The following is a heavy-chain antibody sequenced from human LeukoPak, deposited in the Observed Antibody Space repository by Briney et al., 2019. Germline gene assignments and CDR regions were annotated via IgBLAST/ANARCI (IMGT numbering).Heavy chain of an antibody. Sequence: SETLSLTCAVSGGSISSSNWWSWVRQPPGKGLEWIGEIYHSGSTNYNPSLKSRVTISVDKSKNQFSLKLSSVTAADTAVYYCARAPLDTAMVSGYFDYWGQGTLVTVSS. CDR2: IYHSGST. CDR3: ARAPLDTAMVSGYFDY. CDR1: GGSISSSNW. D-gene: IGHD5-18*01. V-gene: IGHV4-4*02. J-gene: IGHJ4*02.